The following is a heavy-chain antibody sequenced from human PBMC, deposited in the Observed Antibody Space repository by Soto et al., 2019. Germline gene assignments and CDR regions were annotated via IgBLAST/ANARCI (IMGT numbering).Heavy chain of an antibody. J-gene: IGHJ6*02. CDR1: GLTVSSNY. CDR2: IYSGGSI. V-gene: IGHV3-53*01. CDR3: AREAYCTSSSCYTRYGMDV. Sequence: GGSLRLSCAASGLTVSSNYMSWVRQAPGKGLEWVSVIYSGGSIYYADSVKGRFTISRDNSKNTLYLQMNSLRAEDTGVYYCAREAYCTSSSCYTRYGMDVWCQGTTVTVSS. D-gene: IGHD2-2*02.